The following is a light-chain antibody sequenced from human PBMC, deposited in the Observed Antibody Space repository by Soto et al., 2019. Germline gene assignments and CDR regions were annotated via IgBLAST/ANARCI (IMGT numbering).Light chain of an antibody. CDR1: QSVSNN. CDR3: QQYNNWPPWT. CDR2: GAS. J-gene: IGKJ1*01. Sequence: EVVMSQSPATLSVSPGERATLSCRASQSVSNNLAWYQQKPGQAPRLLIYGASTRATGIPARFSGSGSGTEFTLTISSLQSEDFAVYYCQQYNNWPPWTFGQGTKVEIK. V-gene: IGKV3-15*01.